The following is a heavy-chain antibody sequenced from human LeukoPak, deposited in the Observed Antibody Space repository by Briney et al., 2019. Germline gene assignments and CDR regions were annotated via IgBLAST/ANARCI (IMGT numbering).Heavy chain of an antibody. Sequence: GESLKISCKGSGYSFTSCWIGWVRQMPGKGLEWMGIIYPGDSDTRYSPSFQGQVTISADKSISTAYLQWSSLKASDTAMYYCARLGVVPAAMSAGFDPWGQGTLVTVSS. D-gene: IGHD2-2*01. CDR2: IYPGDSDT. V-gene: IGHV5-51*01. J-gene: IGHJ5*02. CDR1: GYSFTSCW. CDR3: ARLGVVPAAMSAGFDP.